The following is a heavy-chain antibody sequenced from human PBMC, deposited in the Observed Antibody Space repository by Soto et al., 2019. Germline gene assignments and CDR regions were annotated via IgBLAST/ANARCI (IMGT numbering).Heavy chain of an antibody. CDR1: GFTFSSYA. D-gene: IGHD6-13*01. CDR2: ISYDGSNK. V-gene: IGHV3-30-3*01. Sequence: GGSLRRSCAASGFTFSSYAMHWGRQAPGKGLEWVAVISYDGSNKYYGDSVKGRFTISRDNSKNTLYLQMNSLRAEDTAVYYCARAYSSSWPPLFGYWGQGTLLTVSS. J-gene: IGHJ4*02. CDR3: ARAYSSSWPPLFGY.